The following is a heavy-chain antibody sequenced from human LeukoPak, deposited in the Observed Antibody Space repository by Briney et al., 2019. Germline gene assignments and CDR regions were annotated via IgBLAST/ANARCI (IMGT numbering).Heavy chain of an antibody. V-gene: IGHV4-39*01. J-gene: IGHJ3*02. D-gene: IGHD2-21*02. CDR1: GGSISSSSYY. CDR2: IYYSGST. Sequence: SETLSLTCTVSGGSISSSSYYWGWIRQPPGKGLEWIGSIYYSGSTYYNPSLKSRVTISVDTSKNQFSLKLSSVTAEDTAVYYCASVPARYCGGDCYKAFDIWGQGTMVTVSS. CDR3: ASVPARYCGGDCYKAFDI.